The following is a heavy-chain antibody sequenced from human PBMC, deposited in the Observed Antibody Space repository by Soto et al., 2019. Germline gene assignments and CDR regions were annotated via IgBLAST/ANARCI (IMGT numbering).Heavy chain of an antibody. V-gene: IGHV4-4*02. J-gene: IGHJ4*02. D-gene: IGHD3-22*01. CDR2: FHRSGST. CDR3: ARRDYYDSTGYYGD. Sequence: QVQLQESGPGLVKPSGTLSLTCAVSGGSINSDKWWNWVRQPPGKGLEWIGEFHRSGSTNSNPSLNSRVTISVDKSQNHFSLKLSSVTAADTAVYYCARRDYYDSTGYYGDWGQGTPVTVSS. CDR1: GGSINSDKW.